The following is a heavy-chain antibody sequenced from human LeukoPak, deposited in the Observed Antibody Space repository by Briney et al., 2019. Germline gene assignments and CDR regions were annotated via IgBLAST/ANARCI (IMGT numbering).Heavy chain of an antibody. CDR1: GFTFDDYA. Sequence: GGSLRLSCAASGFTFDDYAMHWVRQAPGKGLEWVSLISWDGGSTYYADSVKGRFTISRDNSKNSLYLQMNRLRAEDTALYYCAKEVRGIAAAGTGRVYYYGMDVWGKGTTITVSS. CDR2: ISWDGGST. V-gene: IGHV3-43D*04. CDR3: AKEVRGIAAAGTGRVYYYGMDV. D-gene: IGHD6-13*01. J-gene: IGHJ6*04.